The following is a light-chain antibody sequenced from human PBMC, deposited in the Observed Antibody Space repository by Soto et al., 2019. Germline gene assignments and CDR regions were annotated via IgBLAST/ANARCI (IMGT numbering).Light chain of an antibody. CDR1: QSVSTN. CDR2: FAS. J-gene: IGKJ1*01. CDR3: QQYDKLPRT. V-gene: IGKV3-15*01. Sequence: HSSATLSVSPEERAALSCRASQSVSTNLAWYQQKPGQPPRLLIYFASTRATAVPARFTAGGSGTEFTLTISSLQSDDLAVYYCQQYDKLPRTFGQGTMVDIK.